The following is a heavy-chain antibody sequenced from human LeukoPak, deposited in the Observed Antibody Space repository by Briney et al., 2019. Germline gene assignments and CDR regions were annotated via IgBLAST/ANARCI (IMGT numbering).Heavy chain of an antibody. J-gene: IGHJ4*02. V-gene: IGHV3-7*01. Sequence: GGSLRLSCAASGFTFNSYWMSWVRQAPGKGLEWVANIRQDGSEKYYVDSVKGRFTISRDNAKNSLYLQMDSLRAEDTAVYYCARGSPLKIVVVPASQDYWGQGTLVTVSS. CDR1: GFTFNSYW. D-gene: IGHD2-2*01. CDR3: ARGSPLKIVVVPASQDY. CDR2: IRQDGSEK.